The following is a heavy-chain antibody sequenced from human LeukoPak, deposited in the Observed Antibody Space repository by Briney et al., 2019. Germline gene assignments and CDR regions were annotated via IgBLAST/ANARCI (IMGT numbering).Heavy chain of an antibody. V-gene: IGHV4-59*01. Sequence: PSETLSLTCTVSGGSISSYYWSWIRQPPGKGLEWIGYIYYSGSTNYNPSLKSRVTISVDTSKNQFSLKLSSVTAADTAVYYCARVDSDTAMVDHWGQGTLVTVSS. CDR3: ARVDSDTAMVDH. J-gene: IGHJ4*02. CDR2: IYYSGST. D-gene: IGHD5-18*01. CDR1: GGSISSYY.